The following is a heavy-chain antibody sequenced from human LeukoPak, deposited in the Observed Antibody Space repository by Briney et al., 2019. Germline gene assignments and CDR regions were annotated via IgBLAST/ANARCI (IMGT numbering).Heavy chain of an antibody. CDR2: INHSGST. D-gene: IGHD6-13*01. CDR1: GGSFSGYY. J-gene: IGHJ6*02. Sequence: SETLSLTCAVYGGSFSGYYWSWIRQPPGKGLEWIGEINHSGSTNYNPSLKSRVTISVDTSKNQFSLKLSSVTAADTAVYYCWGYSSSLDMDVWGQGTTVTVSS. V-gene: IGHV4-34*01. CDR3: WGYSSSLDMDV.